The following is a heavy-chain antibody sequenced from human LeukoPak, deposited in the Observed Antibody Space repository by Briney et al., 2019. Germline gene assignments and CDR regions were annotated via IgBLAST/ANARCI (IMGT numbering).Heavy chain of an antibody. CDR2: ISRRSSYI. D-gene: IGHD1-26*01. Sequence: GGSLRLSCAASGFTFGSYAMSWVRQAPGKGLEWVSAISRRSSYIYYADSVKGRFTISRDNAKNSLYLQMNSLRAEDTAVYYCARVGYSGSRPFDSWGQGTLVTVSS. J-gene: IGHJ4*02. V-gene: IGHV3-21*01. CDR3: ARVGYSGSRPFDS. CDR1: GFTFGSYA.